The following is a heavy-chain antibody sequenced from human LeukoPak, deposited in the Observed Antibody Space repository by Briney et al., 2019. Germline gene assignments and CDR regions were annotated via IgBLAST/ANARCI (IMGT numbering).Heavy chain of an antibody. J-gene: IGHJ4*02. V-gene: IGHV3-11*01. D-gene: IGHD3-22*01. CDR1: GFTFSEYY. CDR2: ICDSGRTV. CDR3: ARDRLGDYDHSGYFDK. Sequence: GSLRLSCAAFGFTFSEYYMSWLRQAPGQGLEWVAYICDSGRTVYYADSVKGRFTISRDNAKNSVYLQMNNLRAEDTAVYYCARDRLGDYDHSGYFDKWGQGTLVTVSS.